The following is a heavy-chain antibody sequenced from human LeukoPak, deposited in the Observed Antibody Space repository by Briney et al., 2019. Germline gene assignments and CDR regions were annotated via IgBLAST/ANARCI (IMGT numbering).Heavy chain of an antibody. CDR2: INPNSGGT. D-gene: IGHD3-3*01. CDR1: GYTFTGYY. J-gene: IGHJ6*03. Sequence: GASVNVSCKASGYTFTGYYMHWVRQAPGQGLEWMGWINPNSGGTNYAQKFQGRVTMTRDTSISTAYMELSRLRSDDTAVYYCASLAYYDFWSSPPMDVWGKGTTVTVSS. V-gene: IGHV1-2*02. CDR3: ASLAYYDFWSSPPMDV.